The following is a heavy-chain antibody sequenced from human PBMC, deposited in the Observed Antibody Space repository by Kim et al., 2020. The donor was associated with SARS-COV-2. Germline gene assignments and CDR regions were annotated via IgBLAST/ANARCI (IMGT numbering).Heavy chain of an antibody. CDR2: INTNTGNP. D-gene: IGHD3-10*01. CDR1: GYTFTSYA. Sequence: ASVKVSCKASGYTFTSYAMNWVRQAPGQGLEWMGWINTNTGNPTYAQGFTGRFVFSLDTSVSTAYLQISSLKAEDTAVYYCARGFLVKSLHTYYYGSGSYRYYYFDYWGQGTLVTVSS. CDR3: ARGFLVKSLHTYYYGSGSYRYYYFDY. J-gene: IGHJ4*02. V-gene: IGHV7-4-1*02.